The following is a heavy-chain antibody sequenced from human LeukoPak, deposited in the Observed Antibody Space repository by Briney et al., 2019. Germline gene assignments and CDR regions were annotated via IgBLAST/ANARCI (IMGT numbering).Heavy chain of an antibody. D-gene: IGHD3-22*01. CDR1: GFTFSTYA. V-gene: IGHV3-23*01. J-gene: IGHJ4*02. CDR2: LSNSGGSGGTT. Sequence: GGSLRLSCAASGFTFSTYAMSWVRQALGKGLEWVSALSNSGGSGGTTYFADSVKGRFSISRDNSKSTLYLQLSSLTAEDTAVYYCAKAMSTDHYDSKGFYRVDFDSWGQGTLVTVSS. CDR3: AKAMSTDHYDSKGFYRVDFDS.